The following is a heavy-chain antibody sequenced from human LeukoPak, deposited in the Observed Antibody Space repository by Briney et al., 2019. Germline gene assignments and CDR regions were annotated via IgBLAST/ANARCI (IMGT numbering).Heavy chain of an antibody. CDR1: GYSITSGYY. Sequence: SETLSLTCTVSGYSITSGYYWGWIRQAPGKGLEWIGSLYYRGSTYYNPSLKSRVTILVDTSKNQFSLKLSSVTAADTAVYYCARETRNYYDSSGYYVFDYWGQGTLVTVSS. CDR2: LYYRGST. V-gene: IGHV4-38-2*02. CDR3: ARETRNYYDSSGYYVFDY. J-gene: IGHJ4*02. D-gene: IGHD3-22*01.